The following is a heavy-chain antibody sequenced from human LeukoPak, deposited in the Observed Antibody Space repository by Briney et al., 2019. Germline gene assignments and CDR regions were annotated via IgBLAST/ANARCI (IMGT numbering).Heavy chain of an antibody. CDR3: AKDCYNQGFDY. V-gene: IGHV3-30*18. D-gene: IGHD5-24*01. CDR1: GFTFSSYG. CDR2: ISYDGSNK. Sequence: QPGGSLRLSCAASGFTFSSYGMHWVRQAPGKGLEWVAVISYDGSNKYYADSVKGRFTISRDNSKNTLYLQMNSLRAEDTAVYYCAKDCYNQGFDYWVQGTLVNVSS. J-gene: IGHJ4*02.